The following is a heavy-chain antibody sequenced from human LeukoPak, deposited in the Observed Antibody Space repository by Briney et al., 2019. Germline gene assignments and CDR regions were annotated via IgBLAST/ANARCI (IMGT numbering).Heavy chain of an antibody. Sequence: GGSLRLSCAASGFTFSTYSMNWVRQAPGKGLEWVSSISSSSSYIYYADSVKGRFTISRDNAKNSLYLQMNSLRSEDTAVYYCAGQYSSGWSDPFDAFDIWGQGTMVTVSS. CDR3: AGQYSSGWSDPFDAFDI. J-gene: IGHJ3*02. CDR2: ISSSSSYI. V-gene: IGHV3-21*01. D-gene: IGHD6-19*01. CDR1: GFTFSTYS.